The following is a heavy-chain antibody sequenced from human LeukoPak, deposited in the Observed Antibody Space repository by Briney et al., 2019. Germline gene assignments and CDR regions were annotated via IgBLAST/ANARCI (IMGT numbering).Heavy chain of an antibody. Sequence: SVKVSCKASGGTFSSYAISWVRQAPGQGLEWMGGIIPIFGTANYAQKFQGRVTITADESTSTAYMELSSLRSEDTAVYYCARVVGLTGYSSTWYSGYYYYMDVWGKGTTVTVSS. CDR1: GGTFSSYA. D-gene: IGHD6-13*01. CDR2: IIPIFGTA. CDR3: ARVVGLTGYSSTWYSGYYYYMDV. V-gene: IGHV1-69*01. J-gene: IGHJ6*03.